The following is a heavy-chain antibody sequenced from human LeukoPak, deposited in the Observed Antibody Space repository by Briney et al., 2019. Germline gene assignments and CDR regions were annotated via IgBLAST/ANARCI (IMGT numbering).Heavy chain of an antibody. CDR2: IKQDGSKK. V-gene: IGHV3-7*04. Sequence: GGSLRLSCVASGFPFSSYWMTWVRQAPGKGLEWVANIKQDGSKKSYVDSVRGRFTISRDSAKNSLYLQMNSLRAEDTAIYYCTRVGYIDEGIDYWGQGTLVTVSS. CDR3: TRVGYIDEGIDY. J-gene: IGHJ4*02. D-gene: IGHD5-24*01. CDR1: GFPFSSYW.